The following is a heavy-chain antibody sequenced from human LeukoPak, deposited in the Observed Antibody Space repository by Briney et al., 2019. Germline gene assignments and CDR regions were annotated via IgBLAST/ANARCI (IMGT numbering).Heavy chain of an antibody. D-gene: IGHD1-26*01. CDR3: AKDGIVGATPFFDY. Sequence: GGSLRLSCAASGVAFSTYAIHWVRQAPGKGLEWVSIFSDSGDVTYYVDSVKGRFAVSRDISKNTVNLQMNSLRAEDTAVYYCAKDGIVGATPFFDYWGQGTLVTVSS. J-gene: IGHJ4*02. CDR2: FSDSGDVT. V-gene: IGHV3-23*01. CDR1: GVAFSTYA.